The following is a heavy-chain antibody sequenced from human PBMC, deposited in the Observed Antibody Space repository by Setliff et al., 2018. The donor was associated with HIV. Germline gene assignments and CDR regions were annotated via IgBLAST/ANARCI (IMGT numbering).Heavy chain of an antibody. CDR1: GFTFSSYG. J-gene: IGHJ3*02. V-gene: IGHV3-30*02. CDR3: AKGAVPAAI. Sequence: PGGSLRLSCAASGFTFSSYGMHWVRQAPGKGLEWVAVIWYDGSNKYYADSVKGRFTISRDNSKNTLYLQMNSLRAEDTAVYFCAKGAVPAAIGGQGTMVTVSS. CDR2: IWYDGSNK. D-gene: IGHD2-2*01.